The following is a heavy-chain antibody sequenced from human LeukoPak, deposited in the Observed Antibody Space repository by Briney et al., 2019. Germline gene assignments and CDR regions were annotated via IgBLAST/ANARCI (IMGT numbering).Heavy chain of an antibody. D-gene: IGHD2-21*02. CDR3: ARVAYCGGDCSPEYFQH. J-gene: IGHJ1*01. CDR1: GYTFTGYY. CDR2: INPNSGGT. Sequence: GASVKVSCKASGYTFTGYYMHWVRQAPGQGLEWMGWINPNSGGTNYAQKLQGRVTMTTDTSTSTAYMELRSLRSDDTAVYYCARVAYCGGDCSPEYFQHWGQGTLVTVSS. V-gene: IGHV1-2*02.